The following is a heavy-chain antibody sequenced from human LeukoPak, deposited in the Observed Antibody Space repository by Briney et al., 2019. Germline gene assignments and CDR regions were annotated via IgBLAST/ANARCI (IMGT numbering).Heavy chain of an antibody. CDR2: INPNSGGT. CDR3: ARSFWIQQVVVDAFDI. D-gene: IGHD3-22*01. V-gene: IGHV1-2*02. CDR1: GYTFTSYG. J-gene: IGHJ3*02. Sequence: GASVKVSCKASGYTFTSYGISWVRQAPGQGLEWMGWINPNSGGTNYAQKFQGRVTMTRDTSITTAYMELSRLRSDDTAVYYCARSFWIQQVVVDAFDIWGQGTMVTVSS.